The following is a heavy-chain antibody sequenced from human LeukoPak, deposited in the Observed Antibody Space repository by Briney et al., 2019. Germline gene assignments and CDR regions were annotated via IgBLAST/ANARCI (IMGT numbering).Heavy chain of an antibody. CDR3: ARNQATVTTGFDY. J-gene: IGHJ4*02. D-gene: IGHD4-17*01. CDR1: GGSINSGGYY. CDR2: IHYSGST. V-gene: IGHV4-31*03. Sequence: SETLSLTCTVSGGSINSGGYYWSWIRQHPGKGLEWIGYIHYSGSTYYNPSFKSRITISIDTSKNQFSLKLSSVTAADTAVYYCARNQATVTTGFDYWGQGTLVTVSS.